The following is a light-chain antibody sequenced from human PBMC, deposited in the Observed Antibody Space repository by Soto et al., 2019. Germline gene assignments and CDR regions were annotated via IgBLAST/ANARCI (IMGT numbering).Light chain of an antibody. Sequence: DIVMTQSPDSLAVSLGERATINCKSSQSVLYSSNNKNYLAWYQQKPGQPPKLLIYWESTRESGVPDRFSGSGSGTDFTLTISSLQAEDVAVYYCQQYYSTPLPFGPGTKVDIK. CDR2: WES. CDR3: QQYYSTPLP. CDR1: QSVLYSSNNKNY. V-gene: IGKV4-1*01. J-gene: IGKJ3*01.